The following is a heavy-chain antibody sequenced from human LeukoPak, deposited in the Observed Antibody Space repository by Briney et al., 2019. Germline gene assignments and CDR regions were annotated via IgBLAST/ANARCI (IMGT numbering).Heavy chain of an antibody. J-gene: IGHJ4*02. CDR1: LGSISSYY. CDR3: ARLSVGTGYYGTFDY. D-gene: IGHD3/OR15-3a*01. CDR2: IYYSGST. Sequence: SETLSLTRTVSLGSISSYYWSWIRQPPAKGLEGIGYIYYSGSTNYNPSLKSRVTISVDTSKNQFSLQLSSVTAAYTGVYYCARLSVGTGYYGTFDYWGQGTLVTVSS. V-gene: IGHV4-59*12.